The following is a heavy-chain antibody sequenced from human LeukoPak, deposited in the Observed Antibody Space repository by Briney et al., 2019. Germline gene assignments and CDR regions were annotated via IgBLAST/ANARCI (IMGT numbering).Heavy chain of an antibody. CDR1: GFTFHSYA. J-gene: IGHJ6*02. CDR2: ISGNGGTT. D-gene: IGHD3-3*01. Sequence: PGGSLRLSCAASGFTFHSYAMSWVRQAPGKGLEWVSGISGNGGTTYHADSVKGRFTVSRDNSKNTLYLQMNSLRAEDTAVYYCTKWQAYVFLSGYGMDVWGQGTTVTVSS. CDR3: TKWQAYVFLSGYGMDV. V-gene: IGHV3-23*01.